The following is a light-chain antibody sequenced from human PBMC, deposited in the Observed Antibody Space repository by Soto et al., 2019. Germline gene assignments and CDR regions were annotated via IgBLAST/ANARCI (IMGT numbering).Light chain of an antibody. CDR3: RPYAGSTHSV. J-gene: IGLJ1*01. CDR2: EVS. V-gene: IGLV2-8*01. CDR1: SSDVGGYNY. Sequence: QSVLTQPPSASGSPGQSVTISCTGTSSDVGGYNYVSWYQQHPGKAPKLMIYEVSKRPSGVPDRFSGSKSGNTASLTVSGLQAEDEADYYCRPYAGSTHSVFVTGTKDTV.